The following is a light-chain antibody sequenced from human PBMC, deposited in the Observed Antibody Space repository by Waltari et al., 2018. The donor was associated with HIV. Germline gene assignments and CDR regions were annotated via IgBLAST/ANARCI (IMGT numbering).Light chain of an antibody. CDR2: RND. V-gene: IGLV1-47*01. CDR1: SSNIGITF. CDR3: AAWDATLRGL. Sequence: QPMLTQPPSASGTPGQRVSITCSGGSSNIGITFVYWYQQLPGTAPKLLIYRNDQRPSGVPDRFSGSKSGTSASLAISGLRPEDEADYYCAAWDATLRGLFGGGTKLTVL. J-gene: IGLJ2*01.